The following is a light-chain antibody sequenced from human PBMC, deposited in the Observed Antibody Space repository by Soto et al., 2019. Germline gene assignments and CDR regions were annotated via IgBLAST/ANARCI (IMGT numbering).Light chain of an antibody. J-gene: IGKJ2*03. CDR1: QSVSSSY. CDR3: HQYGYAVNS. V-gene: IGKV3-20*01. Sequence: EIVLTQYPGTVSLSPGERATLSCRASQSVSSSYLAWYQQKLGQAPRLLIYGASNRATGIPDRISGSGSGTDFTLTISRVEPEDFAVYYCHQYGYAVNSCGQGTKLEIK. CDR2: GAS.